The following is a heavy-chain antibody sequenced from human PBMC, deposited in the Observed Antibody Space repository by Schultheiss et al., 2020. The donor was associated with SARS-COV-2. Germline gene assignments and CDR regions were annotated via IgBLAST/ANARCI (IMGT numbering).Heavy chain of an antibody. D-gene: IGHD3-10*01. CDR2: ISYDGSNK. CDR3: ARGRGIWFGERFDY. V-gene: IGHV3-30-3*01. J-gene: IGHJ4*02. CDR1: GFTFSSYA. Sequence: GESLKISCAASGFTFSSYAMSWVRQAPGKGLEWVAVISYDGSNKYYADSVKGRFTISRDNSKNTLYLQMNSLRAEDTAVYYCARGRGIWFGERFDYWGQGTLVTVSS.